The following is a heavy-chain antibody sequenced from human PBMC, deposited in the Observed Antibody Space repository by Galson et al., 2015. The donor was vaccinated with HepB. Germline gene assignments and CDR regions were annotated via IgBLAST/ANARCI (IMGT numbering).Heavy chain of an antibody. J-gene: IGHJ4*02. CDR2: INPSGGST. CDR3: ARGEDRSGYPFDY. CDR1: GYTFTSYY. Sequence: SVKVSCKASGYTFTSYYMHWVRQAPGQGLEWMGIINPSGGSTGYAQKLQGRVTMTRDTSTSTVYMELSSLKSEDTAIYYCARGEDRSGYPFDYWGQGTLVTVSS. D-gene: IGHD5-18*01. V-gene: IGHV1-46*01.